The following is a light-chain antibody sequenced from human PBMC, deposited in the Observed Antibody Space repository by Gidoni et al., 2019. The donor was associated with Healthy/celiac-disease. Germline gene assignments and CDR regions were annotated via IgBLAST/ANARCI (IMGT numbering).Light chain of an antibody. J-gene: IGLJ2*01. CDR2: KDS. Sequence: SYELPQPPSVPVSPGQTARITCPGDALPKQYAYWYQQKPGQAPVLGIYKDSERPSGIPERFSGSSSGTTVTLTISGVQAEDEADYYCQSADSSGTYVVFGGGTKLTVL. CDR3: QSADSSGTYVV. V-gene: IGLV3-25*03. CDR1: ALPKQY.